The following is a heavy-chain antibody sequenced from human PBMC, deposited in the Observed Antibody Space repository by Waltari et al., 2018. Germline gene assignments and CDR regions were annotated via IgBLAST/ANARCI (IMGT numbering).Heavy chain of an antibody. CDR3: ARAFRTQVVYAQDAFDI. D-gene: IGHD2-8*02. CDR1: GFTFSSYA. Sequence: EVQLVESGGGLVQPGGSLRLSCAASGFTFSSYAMHWVRQAPGKGLEYVSAISSNGGSTYYADSVKGRFTISRDNSKNTLYLQMGSLRAEDMAVYYCARAFRTQVVYAQDAFDIWGQGTMVTVSS. CDR2: ISSNGGST. V-gene: IGHV3-64*07. J-gene: IGHJ3*02.